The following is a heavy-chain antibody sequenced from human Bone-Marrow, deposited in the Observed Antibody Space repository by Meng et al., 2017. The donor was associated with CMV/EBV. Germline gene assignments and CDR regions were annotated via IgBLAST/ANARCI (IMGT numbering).Heavy chain of an antibody. CDR1: GFTFSSYW. CDR2: IKQDGSKK. CDR3: EKLYDFWRGYSPSNYFDY. J-gene: IGHJ4*02. D-gene: IGHD3-3*01. V-gene: IGHV3-7*01. Sequence: GESPKTSCAAPGFTFSSYWMSWVRQAPGKGLEWVAKIKQDGSKKYYVDSVKGRFTISRDNAKNSLYQQMNSLRAEDTAVDYCEKLYDFWRGYSPSNYFDYWGQGTLVTVSS.